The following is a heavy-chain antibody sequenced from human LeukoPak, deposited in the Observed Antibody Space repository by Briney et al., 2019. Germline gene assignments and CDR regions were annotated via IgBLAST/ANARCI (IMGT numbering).Heavy chain of an antibody. V-gene: IGHV1-8*01. CDR1: GYTFTSYD. CDR3: ARGTTIAAQRTYYYYGMDV. J-gene: IGHJ6*02. Sequence: GASVKVSCKASGYTFTSYDINWVRQATGQGLEWMGWMNPNSGNTGYAQKFQGRVTMTRNTSISTAYMELSSLRSEDTAVYYCARGTTIAAQRTYYYYGMDVWGQGTTVTVSS. D-gene: IGHD6-6*01. CDR2: MNPNSGNT.